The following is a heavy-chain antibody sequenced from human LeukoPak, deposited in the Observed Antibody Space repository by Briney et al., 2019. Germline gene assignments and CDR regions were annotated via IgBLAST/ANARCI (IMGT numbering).Heavy chain of an antibody. D-gene: IGHD5-24*01. J-gene: IGHJ4*02. Sequence: PGGSLRLSCAASGVTFSSFDMHWVRQAPGKGLEWVAVIWYDGTNKYYADSVKGRFTISRDNAKNSLYLQMNSLRAEDTAVYYCARERGWPLHYFDYWGQGTLVTVSS. CDR1: GVTFSSFD. V-gene: IGHV3-33*08. CDR2: IWYDGTNK. CDR3: ARERGWPLHYFDY.